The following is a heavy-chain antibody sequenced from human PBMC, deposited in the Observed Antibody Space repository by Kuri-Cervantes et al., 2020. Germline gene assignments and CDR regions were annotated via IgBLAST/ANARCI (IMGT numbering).Heavy chain of an antibody. V-gene: IGHV1-18*01. CDR2: ISAYNGNT. CDR1: GYTFTSYG. J-gene: IGHJ6*02. D-gene: IGHD3-10*01. CDR3: AGETMVRGKYYYGMDV. Sequence: ASVKVSCKASGYTFTSYGISWVRQAPGQGLEWMGWISAYNGNTNYAQKLQGRVTMTTDTSTSTAYMELSSLRSGDTAVYYCAGETMVRGKYYYGMDVWGQGTTVTVSS.